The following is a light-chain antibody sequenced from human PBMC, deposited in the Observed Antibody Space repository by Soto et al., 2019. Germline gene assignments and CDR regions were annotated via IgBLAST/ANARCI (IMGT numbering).Light chain of an antibody. V-gene: IGKV3-11*01. Sequence: EIVLTQSPATLSLSPGERATLSCRASQSVDNYLAWYQQKPGQAPRLLIYAASNRATGIPGRFSGSGSGTDFTLTISSLEPEDVAGYYCQQRREWPRAFGRGTKLEIK. J-gene: IGKJ2*01. CDR2: AAS. CDR3: QQRREWPRA. CDR1: QSVDNY.